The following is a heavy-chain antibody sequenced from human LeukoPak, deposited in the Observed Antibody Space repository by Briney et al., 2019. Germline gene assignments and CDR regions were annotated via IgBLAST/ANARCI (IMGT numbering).Heavy chain of an antibody. V-gene: IGHV3-21*01. CDR3: AREGGIVAAADYYYYYYMDV. D-gene: IGHD6-13*01. CDR1: GFTFSSYS. J-gene: IGHJ6*03. CDR2: ISSSSSYI. Sequence: GGSLRLSCAASGFTFSSYSMNWVRQAPGKGLEWVSSISSSSSYIYYADSVKGRFTISGDNAKNSLYLQMNSLRAEDTAVYYCAREGGIVAAADYYYYYYMDVWGKGTTVTVSS.